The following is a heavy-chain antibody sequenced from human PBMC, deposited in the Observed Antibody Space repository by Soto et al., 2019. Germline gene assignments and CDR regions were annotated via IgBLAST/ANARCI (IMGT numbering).Heavy chain of an antibody. J-gene: IGHJ6*02. CDR1: GYTFIRYG. CDR3: AREGFCSSGSCALYSHDYFGMDV. V-gene: IGHV1-18*01. Sequence: ASVKVSCKASGYTFIRYGISWVRQAPGQGLEWMGWMSTYNENTNYAQRFQGRVDMTTDTFTGTAYMELRSLTSDDTAMYYCAREGFCSSGSCALYSHDYFGMDVWGQGTTVTVSS. CDR2: MSTYNENT. D-gene: IGHD2-15*01.